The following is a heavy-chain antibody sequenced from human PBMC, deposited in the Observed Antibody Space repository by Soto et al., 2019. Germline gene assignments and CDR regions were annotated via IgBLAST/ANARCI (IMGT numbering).Heavy chain of an antibody. D-gene: IGHD6-19*01. J-gene: IGHJ6*03. Sequence: GGSLRLSCATSGFTFSSYAMSWVRQAPGKGLEWVSAISGSGGSTYYADSVKGRFTISRDNSKNTLYLQMNSLRAEDTAVYYCAKDQTKQFYYYYYYMDVWGKGTTVTVSS. V-gene: IGHV3-23*01. CDR1: GFTFSSYA. CDR3: AKDQTKQFYYYYYYMDV. CDR2: ISGSGGST.